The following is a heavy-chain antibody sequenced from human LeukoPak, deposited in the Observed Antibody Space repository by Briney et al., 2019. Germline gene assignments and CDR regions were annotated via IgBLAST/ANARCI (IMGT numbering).Heavy chain of an antibody. J-gene: IGHJ2*01. CDR3: ATEGRGANYWYFDL. CDR2: FDPEQGKT. CDR1: VYSLPELS. Sequence: ASVQVSCKVSVYSLPELSMLWVRQAPGKGLEWMGVFDPEQGKTIYAQKFQDRVILTENTSRDTVYMDLSGLTYEDTAVYFCATEGRGANYWYFDLWGRGTLVTVSS. V-gene: IGHV1-24*01. D-gene: IGHD3-10*01.